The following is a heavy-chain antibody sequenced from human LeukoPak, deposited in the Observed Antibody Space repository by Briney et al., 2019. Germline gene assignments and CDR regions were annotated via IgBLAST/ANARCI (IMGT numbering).Heavy chain of an antibody. J-gene: IGHJ4*02. CDR2: IRYDGSNK. D-gene: IGHD3-10*01. CDR1: GFTFSSYG. CDR3: AKEGWFGELLADY. V-gene: IGHV3-30*02. Sequence: PGGSLRLSCAASGFTFSSYGMHWVRQAPGKGLEWVAFIRYDGSNKYYADSVKGRFTISRDNSKNTLYLQMNSLRAEDTAVYYCAKEGWFGELLADYWGQGTLVTVSS.